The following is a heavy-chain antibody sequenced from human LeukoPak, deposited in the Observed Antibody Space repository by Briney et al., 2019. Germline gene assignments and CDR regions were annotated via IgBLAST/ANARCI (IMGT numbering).Heavy chain of an antibody. J-gene: IGHJ4*02. D-gene: IGHD3-22*01. Sequence: SETLSLTCTVSGYSINSGYYWGWIRPPPGKGLEWIGSIDHSGSTYYNPSLKSRVAISVDTSKSQFSLKLSSVTAADTAVYYCASTHSGYYPVYYYFDYWGQGTLVTVSS. CDR2: IDHSGST. CDR1: GYSINSGYY. V-gene: IGHV4-38-2*02. CDR3: ASTHSGYYPVYYYFDY.